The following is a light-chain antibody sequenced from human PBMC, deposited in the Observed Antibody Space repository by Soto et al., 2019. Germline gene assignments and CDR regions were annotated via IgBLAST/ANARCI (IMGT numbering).Light chain of an antibody. V-gene: IGKV1-39*01. J-gene: IGKJ2*01. CDR3: QQSYSNSYT. CDR2: TSS. CDR1: QSMSDS. Sequence: DIQLTQSPSSLSASVGDRVTITCRASQSMSDSLNWYQQKSGQAPKLLIYTSSNLKSGVPSRFSGGGSGTDFTLTISSLQPEDFGTYFCQQSYSNSYTFGQGTTLEIK.